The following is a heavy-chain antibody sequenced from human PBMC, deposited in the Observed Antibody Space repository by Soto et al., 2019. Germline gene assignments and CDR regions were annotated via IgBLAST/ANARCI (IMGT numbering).Heavy chain of an antibody. D-gene: IGHD7-27*01. CDR3: AKDLRRGASGATVYGMDV. J-gene: IGHJ6*02. Sequence: QVQLVESGGGVVQPGTSLRLSCTASGFTFSTTGMHWVRQAPGKGLEWVAVISYDGSKTYYADSVKGRLTISRDNSRGTVYLQMNSLRTEDTAVYYCAKDLRRGASGATVYGMDVWGQGTTVSVSS. CDR2: ISYDGSKT. CDR1: GFTFSTTG. V-gene: IGHV3-30*18.